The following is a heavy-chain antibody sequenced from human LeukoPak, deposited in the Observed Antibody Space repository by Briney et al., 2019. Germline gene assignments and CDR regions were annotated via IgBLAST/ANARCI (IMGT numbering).Heavy chain of an antibody. CDR2: IIPIFGTA. Sequence: ASVKVSCKASGGTFSSYAISWVRQAPGQGLERMGGIIPIFGTANYAQKFQGRVTITTDESTSTAYMELSSLRSEDTAVYYCARSLYYYDSSGYYEGYYFDYWGQGTLVTVSS. J-gene: IGHJ4*02. CDR3: ARSLYYYDSSGYYEGYYFDY. CDR1: GGTFSSYA. D-gene: IGHD3-22*01. V-gene: IGHV1-69*05.